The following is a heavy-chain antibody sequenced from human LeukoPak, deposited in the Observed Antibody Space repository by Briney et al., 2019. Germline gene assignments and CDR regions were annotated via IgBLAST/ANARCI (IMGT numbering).Heavy chain of an antibody. Sequence: GASVKVSCKASGYTFTSYGISCVRQAPGQGLGWMGWISAYNGNTNYAQKLQGRVTMTTDTSTSTAYMELRSLRSDDTAVYYCARGYCSSTSCPAHYYYYMDVWGKGTTVTVSS. CDR2: ISAYNGNT. CDR1: GYTFTSYG. D-gene: IGHD2-2*01. J-gene: IGHJ6*03. V-gene: IGHV1-18*01. CDR3: ARGYCSSTSCPAHYYYYMDV.